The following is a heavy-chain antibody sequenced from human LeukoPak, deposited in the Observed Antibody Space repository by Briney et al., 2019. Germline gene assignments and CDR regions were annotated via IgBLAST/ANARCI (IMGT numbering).Heavy chain of an antibody. Sequence: SETLSLTCAVYGGSFSGYYWSWIRQPPGKGLEWIGEINHSGSTNYNPSLNSRVTISVDTSKNQFSLKLSSVTAADTAVYYCARLKLGYCSGGSCYSGDYFDYWGQGTLVTVSS. CDR2: INHSGST. CDR3: ARLKLGYCSGGSCYSGDYFDY. J-gene: IGHJ4*02. V-gene: IGHV4-34*01. D-gene: IGHD2-15*01. CDR1: GGSFSGYY.